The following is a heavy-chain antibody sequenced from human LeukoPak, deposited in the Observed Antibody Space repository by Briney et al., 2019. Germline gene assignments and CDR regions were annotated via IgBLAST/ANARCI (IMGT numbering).Heavy chain of an antibody. CDR3: ASNVAVAGAFDI. CDR1: GYTFTSYD. V-gene: IGHV1-8*01. J-gene: IGHJ3*02. D-gene: IGHD6-19*01. Sequence: ASVKVSCKASGYTFTSYDINWVRQATGQGLEWMGWMNPNSGNTGYAQKIQGRVTMTRNTSISTAYMELSSLRSEDTAVYYCASNVAVAGAFDIWGQGTMVTVSS. CDR2: MNPNSGNT.